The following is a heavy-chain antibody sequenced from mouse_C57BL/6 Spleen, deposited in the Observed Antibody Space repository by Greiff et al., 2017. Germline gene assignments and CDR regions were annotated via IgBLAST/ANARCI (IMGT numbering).Heavy chain of an antibody. CDR1: GYTFTSYG. CDR2: IYPRSGNT. V-gene: IGHV1-81*01. CDR3: AKEVYDYDGGNYFDY. Sequence: VMLVESGAELARPGASVKLSCKASGYTFTSYGISWVKQRTGQGLEWIGEIYPRSGNTYYNEKFKGKATLTADKSSSTAYMELRSLTSEDSAVYFCAKEVYDYDGGNYFDYWGQGTTLTVSS. D-gene: IGHD2-4*01. J-gene: IGHJ2*01.